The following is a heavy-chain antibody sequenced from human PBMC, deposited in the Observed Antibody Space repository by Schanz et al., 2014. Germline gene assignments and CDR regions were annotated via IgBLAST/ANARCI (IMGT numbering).Heavy chain of an antibody. CDR3: ARDGNYYGSRNHYKTPYYFDY. CDR2: IWNNGVTK. J-gene: IGHJ4*02. D-gene: IGHD3-10*01. Sequence: QAQLMESGGGVVQPGTSLILSCSVSGFSLNTYGIHWFRQPAGKGLEWVAVIWNNGVTKYYADSVRGRFTISRDRFQNTLYLRMSSLRAEDTAIYYCARDGNYYGSRNHYKTPYYFDYWGQGTLVTVSS. V-gene: IGHV3-33*01. CDR1: GFSLNTYG.